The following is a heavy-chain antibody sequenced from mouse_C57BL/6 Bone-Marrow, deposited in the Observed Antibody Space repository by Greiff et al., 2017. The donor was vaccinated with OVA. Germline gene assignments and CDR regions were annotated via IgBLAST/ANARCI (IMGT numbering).Heavy chain of an antibody. J-gene: IGHJ3*01. CDR3: ARHTHYYGSSYLAWFAY. D-gene: IGHD1-1*01. CDR1: GFTFSSYT. V-gene: IGHV5-9*01. CDR2: ISGGGGNT. Sequence: EVNVVESGGGLVKPGGSLKLSCAASGFTFSSYTMSWVRQTPEKRLEWVATISGGGGNTYYPDSVKGRFTISRDNAKNTRYLQMSSLRSEDTALYYCARHTHYYGSSYLAWFAYWGQGTLVTVSA.